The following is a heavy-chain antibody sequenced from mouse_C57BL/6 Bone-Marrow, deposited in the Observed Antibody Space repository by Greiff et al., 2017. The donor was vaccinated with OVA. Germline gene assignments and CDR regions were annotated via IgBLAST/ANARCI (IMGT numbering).Heavy chain of an antibody. V-gene: IGHV1-81*01. CDR3: ARSEVLCIDV. CDR2: IYPRSGNT. D-gene: IGHD6-5*01. J-gene: IGHJ1*03. Sequence: QVQLQQSGAELARPGASVKLSCKASGYTFTSYGISWVKQRTGQGLEWIGEIYPRSGNTYYNEKFKGKATLTADKASSTAYMELRSLTSEDAAVYFCARSEVLCIDVWGTGTTVTVSS. CDR1: GYTFTSYG.